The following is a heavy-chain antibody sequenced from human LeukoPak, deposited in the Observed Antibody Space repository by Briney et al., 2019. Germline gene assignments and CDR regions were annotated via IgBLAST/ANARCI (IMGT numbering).Heavy chain of an antibody. J-gene: IGHJ4*02. D-gene: IGHD6-13*01. Sequence: AAVTVSCQSSGYTFTGYYIHWVRQATGQGLEWMGWMNPNSGNTGYAQKFQGRVTMTRNTSISTAYMELSSLRSEDTPVYYCARRTAAADSWGQGTLVTVSS. CDR1: GYTFTGYY. CDR3: ARRTAAADS. V-gene: IGHV1-8*02. CDR2: MNPNSGNT.